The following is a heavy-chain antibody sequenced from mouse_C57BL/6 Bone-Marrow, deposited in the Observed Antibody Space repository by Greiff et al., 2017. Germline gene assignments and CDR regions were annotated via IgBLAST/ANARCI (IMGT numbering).Heavy chain of an antibody. CDR1: GFTFSDYG. D-gene: IGHD1-2*01. CDR3: TGHYYCHWYFDV. Sequence: EVKVVESGGGLVKPGGSLKLSCAASGFTFSDYGMHWVRQAPEKGLEWVAYNSSGSSTIYYADTVKGRFTISRDNAKNTLFLQMTSLRSEDTDMYYCTGHYYCHWYFDVWGTGTTVTVSS. V-gene: IGHV5-17*01. J-gene: IGHJ1*03. CDR2: NSSGSSTI.